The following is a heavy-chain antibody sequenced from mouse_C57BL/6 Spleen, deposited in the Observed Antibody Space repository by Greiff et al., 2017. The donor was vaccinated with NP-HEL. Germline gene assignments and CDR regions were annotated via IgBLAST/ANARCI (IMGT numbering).Heavy chain of an antibody. CDR2: INPSSGYT. V-gene: IGHV1-4*01. CDR3: ARWDSFDY. Sequence: QVQLQQSGAELARPGAAVKMSCKASCYTFTSYTMHWVKQRPGQGLEWIGYINPSSGYTKYNQKFKDKATLTADKSSSTAYMQLSSLTSEDSAVYYCARWDSFDYWGQGTTLTVSS. J-gene: IGHJ2*01. D-gene: IGHD4-1*01. CDR1: CYTFTSYT.